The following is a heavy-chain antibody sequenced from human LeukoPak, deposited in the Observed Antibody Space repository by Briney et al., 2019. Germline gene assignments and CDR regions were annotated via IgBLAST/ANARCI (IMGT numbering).Heavy chain of an antibody. CDR3: ARVTDYGDYLDAFDI. Sequence: GGSLRLSCAASGFTFSSYSMNWVRQAPGKGLEWVSSISSSSSYIYYADSVKGRFNISRDNAKNSLYLQMNSLRAEDTAVYYCARVTDYGDYLDAFDIWGQGTMVTVSS. CDR1: GFTFSSYS. CDR2: ISSSSSYI. D-gene: IGHD4-17*01. V-gene: IGHV3-21*01. J-gene: IGHJ3*02.